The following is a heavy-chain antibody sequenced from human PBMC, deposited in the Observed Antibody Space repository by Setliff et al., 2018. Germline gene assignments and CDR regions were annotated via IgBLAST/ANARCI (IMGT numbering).Heavy chain of an antibody. Sequence: SETLSLTCGGYGGSISDYYWSWIRQPPGKGLEWIGSIYYRGSTYYNPSLKSRVTISIDTSKNQFSLKLSSVTAADTAVYYCARDLYDYVWGTYRYHDAFDIWGQGTMVTVSS. V-gene: IGHV4-34*01. CDR3: ARDLYDYVWGTYRYHDAFDI. D-gene: IGHD3-16*02. CDR2: IYYRGST. J-gene: IGHJ3*02. CDR1: GGSISDYY.